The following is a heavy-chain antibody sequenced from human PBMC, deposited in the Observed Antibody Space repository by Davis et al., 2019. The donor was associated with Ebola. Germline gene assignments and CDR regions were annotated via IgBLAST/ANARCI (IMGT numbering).Heavy chain of an antibody. J-gene: IGHJ5*02. V-gene: IGHV4-59*12. D-gene: IGHD6-19*01. CDR1: GGSISSYY. CDR3: ARGRGSGWSFWFDP. CDR2: IYYSGST. Sequence: MPSETLSLTCTVSGGSISSYYWSWIRQPPGKGLEWIGYIYYSGSTNYNPSLKSRVAISVDTSKNQFSLKLSSVTAADTAVYYCARGRGSGWSFWFDPWGQGTLVTVSP.